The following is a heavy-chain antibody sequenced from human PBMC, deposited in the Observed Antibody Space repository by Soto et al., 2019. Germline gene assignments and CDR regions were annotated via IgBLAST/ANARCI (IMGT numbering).Heavy chain of an antibody. J-gene: IGHJ6*02. V-gene: IGHV3-30*18. CDR2: ISYDGSNK. Sequence: PGGSLRLSCAASGFTFSSYGMHWVRQAPGKGLEWVAVISYDGSNKYYADSVKGRFTISRDNSKNTLYLQMNSLRAEDTAVYYCAKDLDTATAYGLDVWGQGTTVTVSS. CDR3: AKDLDTATAYGLDV. CDR1: GFTFSSYG. D-gene: IGHD5-18*01.